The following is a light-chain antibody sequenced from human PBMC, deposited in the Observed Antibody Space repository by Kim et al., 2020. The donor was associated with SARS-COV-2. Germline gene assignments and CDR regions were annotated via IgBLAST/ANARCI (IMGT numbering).Light chain of an antibody. CDR3: QQYGHSPLT. CDR1: QSVSSTY. J-gene: IGKJ4*01. Sequence: SPGERATFSCRASQSVSSTYFAWYQQKPGQPPRLLIYGASSRATGIPDRFSGSGSGTDFTLSISRLEPEDSAVYYCQQYGHSPLTFGGGTKVDIK. V-gene: IGKV3-20*01. CDR2: GAS.